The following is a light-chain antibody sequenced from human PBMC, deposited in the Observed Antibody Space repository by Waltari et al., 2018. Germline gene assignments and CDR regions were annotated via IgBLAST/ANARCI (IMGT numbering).Light chain of an antibody. CDR2: AAS. CDR3: QQSYDTSIT. CDR1: QNIFIY. Sequence: DIQMTQSPSSLSASVGDRVTITCRASQNIFIYLNWYQQKPHKATKLLIYAASSLQSGVPARFSGSGSGTDFTLTISSLQPEDFATYYCQQSYDTSITFGQGTRLEIK. J-gene: IGKJ5*01. V-gene: IGKV1-39*01.